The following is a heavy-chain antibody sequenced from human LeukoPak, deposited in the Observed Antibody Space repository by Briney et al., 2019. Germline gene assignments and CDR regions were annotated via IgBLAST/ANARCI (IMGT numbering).Heavy chain of an antibody. D-gene: IGHD4-11*01. CDR2: IWSEGSNK. CDR3: AKPVYTNYGGFDF. J-gene: IGHJ5*01. V-gene: IGHV3-33*03. Sequence: GTSLRLSCTASGFTFRDHGMHWVRQAPGKGPEWVAVIWSEGSNKYYADSVKGRFPISRENSKNTLYLQIDSLRVENTAAYYCAKPVYTNYGGFDFWGQGTLVTVSS. CDR1: GFTFRDHG.